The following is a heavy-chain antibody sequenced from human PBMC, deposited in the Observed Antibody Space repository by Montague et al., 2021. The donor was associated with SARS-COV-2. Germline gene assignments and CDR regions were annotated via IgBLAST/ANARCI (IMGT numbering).Heavy chain of an antibody. CDR3: ARYRAIMGRCDS. V-gene: IGHV4-59*08. Sequence: SETRSLTCTVTDDSISTYYWSWIRQPPGKGLEWIGYVYYTGSAKFNPPLKSRVTISMDTSNNQFSLRLKSVTAADTATYFCARYRAIMGRCDSWGQGTPVTVSS. CDR1: DDSISTYY. D-gene: IGHD3-10*01. J-gene: IGHJ4*02. CDR2: VYYTGSA.